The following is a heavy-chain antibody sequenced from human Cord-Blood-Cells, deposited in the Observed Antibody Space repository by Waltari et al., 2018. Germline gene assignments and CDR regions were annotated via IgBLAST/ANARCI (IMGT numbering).Heavy chain of an antibody. J-gene: IGHJ4*02. CDR3: ARETYYYDSSGYSD. D-gene: IGHD3-22*01. V-gene: IGHV3-7*01. CDR2: IKQDGSEK. CDR1: GFTLSSYW. Sequence: EVQLVESGGGLVQPGGSLRLSCAASGFTLSSYWMSWVRQAPGKGLEWVANIKQDGSEKYYVDSVKGRFTISRDNAKNSLYLQMNSLRAEDTAVYYCARETYYYDSSGYSDWGQGTLVTVSS.